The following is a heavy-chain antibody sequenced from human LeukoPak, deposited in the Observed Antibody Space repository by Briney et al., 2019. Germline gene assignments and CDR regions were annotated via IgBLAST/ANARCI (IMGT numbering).Heavy chain of an antibody. CDR2: IYYSGST. D-gene: IGHD6-13*01. Sequence: PSETLSLTCTVSGGSISSYYWSWIRQPPGKGLEWIGNIYYSGSTNYNPSLKSRATISVDTSKNQFSLKLSSVTAADTAVYYCARVGIAAAGNFGFDYWGQGTLVTVSS. CDR1: GGSISSYY. CDR3: ARVGIAAAGNFGFDY. V-gene: IGHV4-59*12. J-gene: IGHJ4*02.